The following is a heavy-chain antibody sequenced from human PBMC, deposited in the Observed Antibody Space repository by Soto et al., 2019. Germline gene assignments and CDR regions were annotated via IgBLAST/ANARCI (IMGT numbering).Heavy chain of an antibody. V-gene: IGHV1-2*04. D-gene: IGHD6-19*01. CDR3: ARSLRIAVAGTWYFDL. J-gene: IGHJ2*01. Sequence: GASVKVSCKASGYTFTGYYMHWVRQAPGQGLERMGWINPNSGGTNYAQKFQGWVTMTRDTSISTAYMELSRLRSDDTAVYYCARSLRIAVAGTWYFDLWGRGTLVTVSS. CDR1: GYTFTGYY. CDR2: INPNSGGT.